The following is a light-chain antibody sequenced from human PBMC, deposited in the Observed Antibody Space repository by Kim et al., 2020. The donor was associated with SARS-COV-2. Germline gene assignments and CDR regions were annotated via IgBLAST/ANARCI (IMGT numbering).Light chain of an antibody. V-gene: IGKV3-15*01. Sequence: VSPGDRVTLSCWASESVYSNLAWYQQKPGEAPRLLMYAASTRAAGVPARFSGSGSGTEFTLVISSLQSEDFAVYYCQQCNSWPRTFGQGTKVEIK. CDR3: QQCNSWPRT. CDR1: ESVYSN. J-gene: IGKJ1*01. CDR2: AAS.